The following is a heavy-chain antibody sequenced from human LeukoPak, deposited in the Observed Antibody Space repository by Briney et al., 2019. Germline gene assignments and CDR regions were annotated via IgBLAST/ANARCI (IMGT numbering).Heavy chain of an antibody. CDR3: ARPSAYYYDSSGAGAFDI. D-gene: IGHD3-22*01. CDR1: GGSISSYY. CDR2: IYYSGST. J-gene: IGHJ3*02. Sequence: SETLSLTCTVSGGSISSYYWSWIRQPPGKGLEWIGYIYYSGSTNYNPSLKSRVTISVDTSKNQFSLKLSSVTAADTAVYYCARPSAYYYDSSGAGAFDIWGQGTMVTVSS. V-gene: IGHV4-59*08.